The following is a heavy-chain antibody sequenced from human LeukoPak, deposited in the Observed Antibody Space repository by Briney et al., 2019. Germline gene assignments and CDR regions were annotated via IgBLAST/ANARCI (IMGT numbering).Heavy chain of an antibody. V-gene: IGHV4-30-2*01. D-gene: IGHD3-10*01. CDR2: IYHSGST. Sequence: SETLSLTCAVSGGSISSGGYSWSWIRQPPGKGLEWIGYIYHSGSTYYNPSLKSRVTISVDRSKNQFSLKLSSVTAADTAVYYCARDSTMARGVIYGMDVWGQGTTVTVSS. CDR1: GGSISSGGYS. J-gene: IGHJ6*02. CDR3: ARDSTMARGVIYGMDV.